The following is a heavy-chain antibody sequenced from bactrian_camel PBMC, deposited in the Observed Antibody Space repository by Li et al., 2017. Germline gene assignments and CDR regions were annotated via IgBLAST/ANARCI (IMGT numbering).Heavy chain of an antibody. CDR2: TIDSEGSA. CDR1: GFTFNDDD. Sequence: HVQLVESGGGSVQAGGSLRLSCTGSGFTFNDDDMGWFRQAPGNECELVSTIDSEGSAYYADSVKGRFTVSRDYEKNTLYLQMNSLKPEDTAVYYCAAEPRTVCYTSPYWQRQGQGTQVTVS. V-gene: IGHV3S63*01. D-gene: IGHD4*01. J-gene: IGHJ4*01.